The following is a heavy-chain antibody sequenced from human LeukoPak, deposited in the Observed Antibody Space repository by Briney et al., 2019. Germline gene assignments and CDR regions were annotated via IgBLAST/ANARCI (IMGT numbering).Heavy chain of an antibody. CDR3: TTLTMIVGPHFDY. V-gene: IGHV3-15*01. CDR2: IKSKTDGGTT. D-gene: IGHD3-22*01. CDR1: GFTFSNAW. Sequence: PGGSLRLSCAASGFTFSNAWMSWVRQAPGKGLEWVGRIKSKTDGGTTDYAAPVKGRFAISRDDSKNTLYLQLNSLKTEDTAIYYCTTLTMIVGPHFDYWGQGTLVTVSS. J-gene: IGHJ4*02.